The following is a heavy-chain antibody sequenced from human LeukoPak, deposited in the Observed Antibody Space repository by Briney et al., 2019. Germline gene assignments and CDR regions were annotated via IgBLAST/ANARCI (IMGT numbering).Heavy chain of an antibody. CDR2: MHPKSGNT. CDR3: ARGLRVVIGGSPPWYYFDY. J-gene: IGHJ4*02. V-gene: IGHV1-8*01. D-gene: IGHD2-15*01. Sequence: ASVKVSCKASGYTFMNYDINWVRHAPGQGLEWMGWMHPKSGNTGYAQNFQGRVTMTRNASMSTAYMELRSLRSEDTAVYYCARGLRVVIGGSPPWYYFDYWGQGSLVTVSS. CDR1: GYTFMNYD.